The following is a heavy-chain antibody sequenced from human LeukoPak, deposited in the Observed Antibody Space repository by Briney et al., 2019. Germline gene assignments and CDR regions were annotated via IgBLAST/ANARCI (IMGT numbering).Heavy chain of an antibody. D-gene: IGHD3-22*01. CDR3: ARRAGDYSHPYDY. Sequence: GGSLRLSCAVSGFTFSSYEMNWVRQAPGKGLEWVSYISSSGNAIYYADSVKGRFTISRDNAKNSLYLQMNSLRAEDTAVYYCARRAGDYSHPYDYWGQGTLVTVSS. CDR1: GFTFSSYE. J-gene: IGHJ4*02. V-gene: IGHV3-48*03. CDR2: ISSSGNAI.